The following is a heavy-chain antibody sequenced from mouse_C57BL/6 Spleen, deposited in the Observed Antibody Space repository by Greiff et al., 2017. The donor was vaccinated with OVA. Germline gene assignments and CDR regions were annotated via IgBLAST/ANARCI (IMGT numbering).Heavy chain of an antibody. Sequence: EVQLQESGAELVRPGASVKLSCTASGFNIKDDYMHLVQQMPEPGLEWIGWLAPENGDTAYASTFQGKATITADTSSNTAYLQLSSLTSEDTAVYYCTTLTGTQFAYWGQGTLVTVSA. D-gene: IGHD4-1*01. CDR1: GFNIKDDY. J-gene: IGHJ3*01. CDR3: TTLTGTQFAY. V-gene: IGHV14-4*01. CDR2: LAPENGDT.